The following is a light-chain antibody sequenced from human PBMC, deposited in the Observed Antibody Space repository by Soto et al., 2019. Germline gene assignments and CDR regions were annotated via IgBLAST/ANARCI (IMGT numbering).Light chain of an antibody. V-gene: IGKV3-15*01. CDR1: QSVSSS. J-gene: IGKJ4*01. CDR3: QQGYNWHLA. Sequence: EILMTQSPATLSVSPGERATLSCRASQSVSSSLAWYQQKPGQAPRLLIYGASTRATGVPARFSGSGSGTEFALTISRLQSEDFAVYYCQQGYNWHLAFGGGTKVEIK. CDR2: GAS.